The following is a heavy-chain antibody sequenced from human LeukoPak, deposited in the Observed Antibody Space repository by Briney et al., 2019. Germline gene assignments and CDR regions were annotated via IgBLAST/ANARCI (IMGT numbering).Heavy chain of an antibody. J-gene: IGHJ5*02. D-gene: IGHD6-19*01. Sequence: SETLSLTCTVSGGSVSSGSYYWSWIRQPPGKGLEWIGEINHSGSTNYNPSLKSRVTISVDTSKNQFSLKLSSVTAADTAVYYCARAGYSSGWYMGDWFDPWGQGTLVTVSS. CDR2: INHSGST. CDR3: ARAGYSSGWYMGDWFDP. V-gene: IGHV4-39*07. CDR1: GGSVSSGSYY.